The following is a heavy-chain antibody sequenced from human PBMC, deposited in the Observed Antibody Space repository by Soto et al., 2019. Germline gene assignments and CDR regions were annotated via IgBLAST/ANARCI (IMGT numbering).Heavy chain of an antibody. CDR1: GFTFSSYG. CDR2: IWYDGSNK. Sequence: QVQLVESGGGVVQPGRSLRLSCAASGFTFSSYGMHWVRQSPGKGLEWVAVIWYDGSNKYYADSVKGRFTISRDNSKNPLYLQMTGLRAEDRALYYCAGPYGSGRYDMDVWGQGTTVTVSS. J-gene: IGHJ6*01. V-gene: IGHV3-33*01. CDR3: AGPYGSGRYDMDV. D-gene: IGHD3-10*01.